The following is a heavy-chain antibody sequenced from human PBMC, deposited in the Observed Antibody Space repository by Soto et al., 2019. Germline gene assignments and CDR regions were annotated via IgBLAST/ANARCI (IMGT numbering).Heavy chain of an antibody. J-gene: IGHJ4*02. D-gene: IGHD6-13*01. V-gene: IGHV3-7*01. Sequence: GGSLRLSCAASGFTFSSYWMSWVRQAPGKGLEWVANIKQDGSEKYYVDSVKGRFTISRDNAKNSLYLQMNSLRAEDTAVYYCARYGGSSSWYRPYYFDYWGQGTLVTV. CDR2: IKQDGSEK. CDR3: ARYGGSSSWYRPYYFDY. CDR1: GFTFSSYW.